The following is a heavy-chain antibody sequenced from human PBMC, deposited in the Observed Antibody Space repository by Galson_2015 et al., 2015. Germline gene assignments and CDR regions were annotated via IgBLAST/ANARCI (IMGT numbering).Heavy chain of an antibody. J-gene: IGHJ6*02. V-gene: IGHV4-4*02. Sequence: GTLSLHCAVSGGSISSSNWWRWVRPPPGKGLEWIGELYHSGSTNYNPSLKSRVTISVDTSKNQFSLKLSSVPAADTAVYYCARLVGQQLGAPNPRRDYYYYYGMDVWGQGTTVTVSS. CDR2: LYHSGST. CDR1: GGSISSSNW. CDR3: ARLVGQQLGAPNPRRDYYYYYGMDV. D-gene: IGHD6-13*01.